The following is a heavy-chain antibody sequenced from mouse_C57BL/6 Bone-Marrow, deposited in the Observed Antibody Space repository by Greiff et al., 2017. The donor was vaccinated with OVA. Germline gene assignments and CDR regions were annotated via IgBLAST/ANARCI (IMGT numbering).Heavy chain of an antibody. D-gene: IGHD1-1*01. CDR1: GFTFSSYG. J-gene: IGHJ2*01. CDR3: SRSIYYGSNFDY. Sequence: EVKLVESGGDLVKPGGSLKLSCAASGFTFSSYGMSWVRQTPDKRLEWVATISSGGSYTYYPDSVKGRFTISRDNAKNTLYLQMSSLKSEDTAMYYCSRSIYYGSNFDYWGQGTTLTVSS. V-gene: IGHV5-6*02. CDR2: ISSGGSYT.